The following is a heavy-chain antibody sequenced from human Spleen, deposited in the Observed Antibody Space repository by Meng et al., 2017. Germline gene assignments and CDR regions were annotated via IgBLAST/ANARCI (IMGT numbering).Heavy chain of an antibody. J-gene: IGHJ4*02. CDR3: ARDSSGYYGTFDY. V-gene: IGHV1-2*06. Sequence: QVQLVQSGAEVKKPGASVKVSCKPSGYNFPDYYIHWVRRAPGQGLEWMGRINPNSGGTNYAQKFQGRVTMTRDTSISTAYMEMSRLRSDDTAVYYCARDSSGYYGTFDYWGQGTLVTVSS. CDR2: INPNSGGT. CDR1: GYNFPDYY. D-gene: IGHD3-22*01.